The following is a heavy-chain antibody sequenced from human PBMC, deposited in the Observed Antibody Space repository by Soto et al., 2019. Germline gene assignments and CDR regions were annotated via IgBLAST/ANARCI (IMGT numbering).Heavy chain of an antibody. D-gene: IGHD3-22*01. V-gene: IGHV3-21*01. Sequence: EVQLVESGGGLVKPGGSLRLSCAASGFTFSSYSMNWVRQAPGKGLEWVSSISSSSSYIYYADSVKGRFTISRDNAKNSLYLQMNRLRDEDTAVYYCARDYYDSSGPYYYYYYGLYVWGQGTTVTVSS. CDR1: GFTFSSYS. CDR3: ARDYYDSSGPYYYYYYGLYV. CDR2: ISSSSSYI. J-gene: IGHJ6*02.